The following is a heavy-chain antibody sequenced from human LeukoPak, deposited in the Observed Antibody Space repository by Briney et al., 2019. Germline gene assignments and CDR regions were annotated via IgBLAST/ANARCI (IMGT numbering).Heavy chain of an antibody. J-gene: IGHJ4*02. D-gene: IGHD2-21*02. CDR3: AKDKALYCGGDCSPFDY. Sequence: GGSLRLSCAASGFTFSSYAMSWVRQAPGKGLEWVSAISGSGGSTYYADSVKGRFTISRDNSKNTLYLQMNSLRAEDTAVYYCAKDKALYCGGDCSPFDYWGQGTLVTVSS. CDR2: ISGSGGST. V-gene: IGHV3-23*01. CDR1: GFTFSSYA.